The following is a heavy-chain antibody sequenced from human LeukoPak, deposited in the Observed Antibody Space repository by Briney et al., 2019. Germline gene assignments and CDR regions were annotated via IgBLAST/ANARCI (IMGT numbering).Heavy chain of an antibody. CDR1: GGSISSSSYY. V-gene: IGHV4-39*01. D-gene: IGHD3-16*01. CDR2: IYYSGST. CDR3: ARHLDWFDP. Sequence: PSETLSLTRTVSGGSISSSSYYWGWIRQPPGKGLEWIGSIYYSGSTYYNPSLKSRVTISVDTSKNQFSLKLSSVTAADTAVYYCARHLDWFDPWGQGTLVTVSS. J-gene: IGHJ5*02.